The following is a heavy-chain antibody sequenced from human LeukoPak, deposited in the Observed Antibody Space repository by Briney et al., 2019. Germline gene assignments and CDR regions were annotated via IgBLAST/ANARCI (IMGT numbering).Heavy chain of an antibody. V-gene: IGHV3-21*01. D-gene: IGHD3-3*01. J-gene: IGHJ4*02. Sequence: PGGSLRLSCAASGFTFSSYSMNWVRQAPGKGLEWVSSISSSSSYIYYADSVKGRFTISRDNAKNSLYLQMNSLRAEDTAVYYCARSFFGVGRHDYWGQGTLVTVSS. CDR3: ARSFFGVGRHDY. CDR1: GFTFSSYS. CDR2: ISSSSSYI.